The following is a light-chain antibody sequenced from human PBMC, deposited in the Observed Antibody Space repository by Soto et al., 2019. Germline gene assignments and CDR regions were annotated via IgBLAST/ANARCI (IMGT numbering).Light chain of an antibody. Sequence: QSALTQPASVSGSPGQSITISCTGTSSDVGGYNYVSWYQQHPGKAPQLMIYDVSSRPSGVSHRFSGSKSGTTASLTISGPQAEDEAYYFCSSYTAITTTRVFGGGTKLTVL. J-gene: IGLJ2*01. CDR3: SSYTAITTTRV. CDR1: SSDVGGYNY. CDR2: DVS. V-gene: IGLV2-14*03.